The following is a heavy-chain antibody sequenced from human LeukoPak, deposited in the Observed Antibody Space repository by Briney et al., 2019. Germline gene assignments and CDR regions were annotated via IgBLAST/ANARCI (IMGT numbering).Heavy chain of an antibody. CDR1: GFTFSSYA. J-gene: IGHJ3*02. V-gene: IGHV3-30*04. D-gene: IGHD3-22*01. Sequence: GRSLRLSCAASGFTFSSYAMHWVRQAPGKGLQWVAVISYDGSNKYYADSVKGRFTISRDNSKNTLYLQMNSLRAEDTAVYYCAKTSNTPYYDSSVAFDIWGQGTMVTVSS. CDR3: AKTSNTPYYDSSVAFDI. CDR2: ISYDGSNK.